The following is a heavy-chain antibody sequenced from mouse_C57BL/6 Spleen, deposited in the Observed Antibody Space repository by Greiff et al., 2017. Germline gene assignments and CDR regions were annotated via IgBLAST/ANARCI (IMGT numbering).Heavy chain of an antibody. Sequence: QVQLQQSGAELVKPGASVKMSCKASGYTFTSYWITWVKQRPGQGLEWIGDIYPGSGSTNYNEKFKSKATLTVDTSSSTAYMQLSSLTSEDSAVYYCARSITTVVATEAMDYWGQGTSVTVSS. J-gene: IGHJ4*01. V-gene: IGHV1-55*01. D-gene: IGHD1-1*01. CDR3: ARSITTVVATEAMDY. CDR1: GYTFTSYW. CDR2: IYPGSGST.